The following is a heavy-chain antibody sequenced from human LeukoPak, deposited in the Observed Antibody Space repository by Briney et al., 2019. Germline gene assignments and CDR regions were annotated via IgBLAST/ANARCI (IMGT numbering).Heavy chain of an antibody. D-gene: IGHD4-11*01. Sequence: PGGSLRLSCAASGFTLSSYGMHWVRQAPGKGLEWVAVISYDGSNKYYADSVKGRFTISRDNSKNTLYLQMNSLRAEDTVVYYCANTYRPNYYYGMDVWGQGTTVTVSS. V-gene: IGHV3-30*18. CDR2: ISYDGSNK. J-gene: IGHJ6*02. CDR3: ANTYRPNYYYGMDV. CDR1: GFTLSSYG.